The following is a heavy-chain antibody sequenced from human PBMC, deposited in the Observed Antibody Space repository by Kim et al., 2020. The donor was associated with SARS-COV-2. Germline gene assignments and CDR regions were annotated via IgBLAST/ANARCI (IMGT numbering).Heavy chain of an antibody. CDR2: IKEDGSEM. D-gene: IGHD3-22*01. CDR1: GFIFGSNW. CDR3: VRDRSSAY. Sequence: GGSLRLSCEASGFIFGSNWMGWVRHAPGTGLEWVANIKEDGSEMHYVDSVKGRFTISRDNAKNSLYLQMNSLRAEDTAVYYCVRDRSSAYWGQGTLVTVSS. J-gene: IGHJ4*02. V-gene: IGHV3-7*01.